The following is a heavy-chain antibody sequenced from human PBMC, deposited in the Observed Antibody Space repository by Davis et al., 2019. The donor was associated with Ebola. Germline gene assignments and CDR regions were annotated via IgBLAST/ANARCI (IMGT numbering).Heavy chain of an antibody. CDR3: ARDRVVGATNTGMLLEYYYYYGMDV. CDR2: INPNSGGT. J-gene: IGHJ6*02. D-gene: IGHD1-26*01. CDR1: GYTFTGYF. Sequence: ASVKVSCKASGYTFTGYFIHWVRQAPGQGLEWMGWINPNSGGTNYAQKFQGWVTMTRDTSISTAYMELSRLRSDDTAVYYCARDRVVGATNTGMLLEYYYYYGMDVWGQGTTVTVSS. V-gene: IGHV1-2*04.